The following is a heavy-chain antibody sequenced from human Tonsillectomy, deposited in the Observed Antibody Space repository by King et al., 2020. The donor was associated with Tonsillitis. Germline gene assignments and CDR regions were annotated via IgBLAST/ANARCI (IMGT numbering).Heavy chain of an antibody. CDR2: ISGSGDRT. CDR3: ATDQRGGGRYGWFDP. CDR1: GFTFSSYA. Sequence: VQLVESGGGLVQPGGSLRLSCEASGFTFSSYAMSRVRQAPGKGLEWVSAISGSGDRTYYADSVKGRFTISRDNSKNTLYLQMSSLRAEDTAVFHCATDQRGGGRYGWFDPWGQGTLVTVSS. J-gene: IGHJ5*02. V-gene: IGHV3-23*04. D-gene: IGHD1-26*01.